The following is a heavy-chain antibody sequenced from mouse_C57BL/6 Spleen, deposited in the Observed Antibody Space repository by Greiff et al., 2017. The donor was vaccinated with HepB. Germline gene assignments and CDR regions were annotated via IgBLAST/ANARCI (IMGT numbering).Heavy chain of an antibody. Sequence: VQLQQSGAELVKPGASVKMSCKASGYTFTSYWITWVKQRPGQGLEWIGDIYPGSGSTNYNEKFKSKATLTVDTSSSTAYMQLSSLTSEDSAVYCCARWGLGRAWFAYWGQGTLVTVSA. D-gene: IGHD4-1*01. CDR2: IYPGSGST. CDR1: GYTFTSYW. J-gene: IGHJ3*01. V-gene: IGHV1-55*01. CDR3: ARWGLGRAWFAY.